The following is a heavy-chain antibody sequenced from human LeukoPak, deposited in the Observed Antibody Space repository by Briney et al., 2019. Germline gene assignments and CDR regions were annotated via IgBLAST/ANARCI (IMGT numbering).Heavy chain of an antibody. CDR2: NSDSGTT. CDR3: ARQSSSYDPFDI. V-gene: IGHV4-59*08. D-gene: IGHD3-22*01. J-gene: IGHJ3*02. CDR1: GGSTSSYY. Sequence: SETLSLTCTVSGGSTSSYYYNWVRQPPGKGLEWIAYNSDSGTTNYNPSLKSRVTISVDTSKTQFSLRLSSVTAADTAVYFCARQSSSYDPFDIWGQGTMVTVSS.